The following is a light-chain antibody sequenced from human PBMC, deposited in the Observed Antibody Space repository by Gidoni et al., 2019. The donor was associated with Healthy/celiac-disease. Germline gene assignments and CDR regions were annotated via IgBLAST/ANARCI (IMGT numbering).Light chain of an antibody. Sequence: DIVMTQSPDSLAVSLGARATITCKSSQSVFYSSNNKNYLPWYQQKPGQPPKLLIYWASTRETGVPERFSGSGSGTDFTLTISSLQAEDMAVYYCQQYYSTPDTFXGXTKVEIK. V-gene: IGKV4-1*01. J-gene: IGKJ4*01. CDR3: QQYYSTPDT. CDR1: QSVFYSSNNKNY. CDR2: WAS.